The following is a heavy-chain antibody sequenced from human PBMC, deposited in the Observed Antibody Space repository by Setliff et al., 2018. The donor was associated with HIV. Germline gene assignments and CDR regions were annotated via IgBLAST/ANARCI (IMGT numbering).Heavy chain of an antibody. CDR3: ARGSSTVYNYYMDV. Sequence: SLTCAVSGGSISSDAYYWSWIRQGPGKGLEWIGYIYYSGRTYYNPSLKSRITISVDSSKNQFSLKLSSVTAADTAVYYCARGSSTVYNYYMDVWGKGTTVTVSS. V-gene: IGHV4-31*11. CDR2: IYYSGRT. CDR1: GGSISSDAYY. D-gene: IGHD1-26*01. J-gene: IGHJ6*03.